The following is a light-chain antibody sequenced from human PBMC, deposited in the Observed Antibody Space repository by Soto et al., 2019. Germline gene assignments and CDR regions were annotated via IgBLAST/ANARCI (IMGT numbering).Light chain of an antibody. Sequence: SYELTQPPSVSVAPGKTARITCGGNNIGRKSVHWYQQKPGQAPVLVIFYDSDRPSRIPERFSGSNSGNTATLTISRVEAGDEADYYCQVWDSNSDHVVFGGGTKLTVL. CDR3: QVWDSNSDHVV. J-gene: IGLJ2*01. CDR2: YDS. V-gene: IGLV3-21*04. CDR1: NIGRKS.